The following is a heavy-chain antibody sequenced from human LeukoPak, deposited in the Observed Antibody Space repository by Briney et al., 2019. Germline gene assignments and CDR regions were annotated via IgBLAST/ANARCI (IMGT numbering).Heavy chain of an antibody. J-gene: IGHJ4*02. D-gene: IGHD2-15*01. V-gene: IGHV4-31*03. CDR3: ARGYCNGGACYPYYFEY. Sequence: SETLSLTCTVSGVSVNSGGFYWSWIRHHPGKGLEWTGYIYYSGSTYYNPSLKSRVSISVDTSRNQFSLKLSSVTAADTAVFYCARGYCNGGACYPYYFEYWGRGTLVTVSS. CDR1: GVSVNSGGFY. CDR2: IYYSGST.